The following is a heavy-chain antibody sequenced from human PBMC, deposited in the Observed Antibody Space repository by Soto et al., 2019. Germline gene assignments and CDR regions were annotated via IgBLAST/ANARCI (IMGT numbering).Heavy chain of an antibody. CDR1: GFTFSDFD. Sequence: PGGSLRLSCATSGFTFSDFDMHWVRQVPGKGLEWVSAIGAARDPYYLGSVKGRFTISRENAKNSVYLHMSDLRAGDSAVYYCARAYTGRLPRRADYYYAMDVGGQGTTVTVSS. CDR2: IGAARDP. D-gene: IGHD2-2*02. CDR3: ARAYTGRLPRRADYYYAMDV. J-gene: IGHJ6*02. V-gene: IGHV3-13*05.